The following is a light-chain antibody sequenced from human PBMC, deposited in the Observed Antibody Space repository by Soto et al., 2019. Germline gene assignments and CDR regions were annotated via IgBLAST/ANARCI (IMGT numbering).Light chain of an antibody. CDR2: GAS. CDR3: HQTYSTPQT. J-gene: IGKJ1*01. CDR1: QNIANY. V-gene: IGKV1-39*01. Sequence: DIQMTQSPSSLSASVEDRVTITCRASQNIANYLTWYQHKPGKAPRLLIYGASSLQSGVPSRFSRSGSGTDFTLTISSLQPEDFATYYCHQTYSTPQTFGQGTKVEI.